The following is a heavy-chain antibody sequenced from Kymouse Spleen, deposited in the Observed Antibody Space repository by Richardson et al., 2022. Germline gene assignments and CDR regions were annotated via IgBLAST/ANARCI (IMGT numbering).Heavy chain of an antibody. CDR1: GFTFSSYW. Sequence: EVQLVESGGGLVQPGGSLRLSCAASGFTFSSYWMSWVRQAPGKGLEWVANIKQDGSEKYYVDSVKGRFTISRDNAKNSLYLQMNSLRAEDTAVYYCARRYSSGWYYFDYWGQGTLVTVSS. CDR2: IKQDGSEK. CDR3: ARRYSSGWYYFDY. D-gene: IGHD6-19*01. V-gene: IGHV3-7*01. J-gene: IGHJ4*02.